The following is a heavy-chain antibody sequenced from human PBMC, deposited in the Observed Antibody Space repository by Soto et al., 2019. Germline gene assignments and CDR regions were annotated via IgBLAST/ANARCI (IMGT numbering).Heavy chain of an antibody. J-gene: IGHJ4*02. CDR1: GGTFSSYA. Sequence: QVQLVQSGAEVKKPGSSVKFSCKASGGTFSSYAISWVRQAPGQGLEWMGGVIPIFGTADYAQKCQGRVTMTADDPTGTGNTELGSLRPEDTAVYYCASHYDSSGYYNRGLDYWGQGTLVTVSS. CDR2: VIPIFGTA. V-gene: IGHV1-69*12. D-gene: IGHD3-22*01. CDR3: ASHYDSSGYYNRGLDY.